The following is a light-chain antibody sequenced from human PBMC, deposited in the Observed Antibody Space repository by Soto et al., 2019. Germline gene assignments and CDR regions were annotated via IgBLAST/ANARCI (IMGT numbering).Light chain of an antibody. CDR1: SSDVGGYNY. J-gene: IGLJ1*01. V-gene: IGLV2-14*01. Sequence: QSVLTQPASVSGSPGQSITISCAGTSSDVGGYNYVSWHQQHPGKAPKLMIYEVSNRPSGVSIRFSGSKSGNTASLTISGLQTEDEADYYCSSYTGSSTYVFGTGTKVTVL. CDR2: EVS. CDR3: SSYTGSSTYV.